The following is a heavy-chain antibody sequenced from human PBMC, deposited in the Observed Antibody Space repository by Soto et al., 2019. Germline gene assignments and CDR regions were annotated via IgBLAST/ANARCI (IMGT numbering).Heavy chain of an antibody. Sequence: GGSLRLSGAASGFTFSSYGMHWVRQAPGKGLVWVSRISDDGSSTTYADSVRGRFTISRDNANYTLYLEISSLRAGDTGVYYCARGHDSVCDNLGQGTLVTVCS. D-gene: IGHD3-10*01. CDR3: ARGHDSVCDN. CDR2: ISDDGSST. CDR1: GFTFSSYG. J-gene: IGHJ4*02. V-gene: IGHV3-74*03.